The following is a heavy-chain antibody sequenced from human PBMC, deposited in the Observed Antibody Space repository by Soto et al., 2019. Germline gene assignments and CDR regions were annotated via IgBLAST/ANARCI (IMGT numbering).Heavy chain of an antibody. V-gene: IGHV1-69*13. CDR3: ALDFAAVVLGVDHYYYYGMYA. D-gene: IGHD2-15*01. Sequence: SVKVTCKTSGGTFSSFAISWVRQAPGKGLEWMGGIIPIFETANYAQKFQGRVTITADENTGKAYMELRSLRSEDTCVYYSALDFAAVVLGVDHYYYYGMYAWGQGPKGTVS. CDR1: GGTFSSFA. J-gene: IGHJ6*02. CDR2: IIPIFETA.